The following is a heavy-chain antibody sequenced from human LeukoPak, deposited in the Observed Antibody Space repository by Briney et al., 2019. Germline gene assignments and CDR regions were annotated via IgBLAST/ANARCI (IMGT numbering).Heavy chain of an antibody. D-gene: IGHD7-27*01. J-gene: IGHJ4*02. CDR1: GDPISSGTYY. CDR2: FYTSEST. CDR3: ARGPYAWGYIDY. Sequence: SQTLSLPCTVSGDPISSGTYYWRWIRQPAAKGLEWIGRFYTSESTNFNPSLKSRVTISVDTSKNQFSLKLSSVTAADTAVYYCARGPYAWGYIDYWGQGTLVTVSS. V-gene: IGHV4-61*02.